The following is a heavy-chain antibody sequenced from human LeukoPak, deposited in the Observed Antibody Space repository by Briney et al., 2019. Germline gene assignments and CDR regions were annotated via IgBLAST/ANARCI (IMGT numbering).Heavy chain of an antibody. CDR1: GFTFSSYA. CDR2: LSSDGNSK. CDR3: ARPDNFGWSHGFDM. Sequence: GRSLRLSCEASGFTFSSYAFHWVRQAPGKGLEWVAFLSSDGNSKYYADSVKGRFTISRDNSKNTLYLQMNSLRVEDTALYYCARPDNFGWSHGFDMWVQGTLVTVSS. V-gene: IGHV3-30-3*01. D-gene: IGHD6-19*01. J-gene: IGHJ3*02.